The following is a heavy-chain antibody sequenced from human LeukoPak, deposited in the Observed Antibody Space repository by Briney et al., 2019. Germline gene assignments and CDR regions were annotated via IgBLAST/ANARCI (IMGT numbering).Heavy chain of an antibody. V-gene: IGHV1-18*04. Sequence: ASVKVSCKASGYSFTGYYMHWVRQAPGQGLEWMGWISAYNGNTNYAQKLQGRVTMTTDTSTSTAYMELRSLRSDDTAVYYCARFSPPERELYSSGSYDYWGQGTLVTVSS. J-gene: IGHJ4*02. CDR3: ARFSPPERELYSSGSYDY. CDR2: ISAYNGNT. D-gene: IGHD6-19*01. CDR1: GYSFTGYY.